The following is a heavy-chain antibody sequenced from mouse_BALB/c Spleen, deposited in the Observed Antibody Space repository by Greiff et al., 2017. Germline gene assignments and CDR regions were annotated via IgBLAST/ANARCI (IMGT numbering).Heavy chain of an antibody. CDR3: ARKSDYYGSSFDY. J-gene: IGHJ2*01. D-gene: IGHD1-1*01. Sequence: VQLQQSGPGLVQPSQSLSITCTVSGFSLTSYGVHWVRQSPGKGLEWLGVIWSGGSTDYNAAFISRLSISKDNSKSQVFFKINSLQADDTAIYYCARKSDYYGSSFDYWGQGTTLTVSA. CDR1: GFSLTSYG. V-gene: IGHV2-4-1*01. CDR2: IWSGGST.